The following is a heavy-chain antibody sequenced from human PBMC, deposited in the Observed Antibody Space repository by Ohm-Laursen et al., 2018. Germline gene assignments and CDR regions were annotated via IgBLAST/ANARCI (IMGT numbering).Heavy chain of an antibody. CDR3: AALVAATGHDY. J-gene: IGHJ4*02. Sequence: SVKVSCKASGGTFSSYAISRVRQAPGQGLEWMGGIIPIFGTANYAQKFQERVTITRDMSTSTAYMELSSLRSEDTAVYYCAALVAATGHDYWGQGTLVTVSS. CDR2: IIPIFGTA. D-gene: IGHD2-15*01. V-gene: IGHV1-69*05. CDR1: GGTFSSYA.